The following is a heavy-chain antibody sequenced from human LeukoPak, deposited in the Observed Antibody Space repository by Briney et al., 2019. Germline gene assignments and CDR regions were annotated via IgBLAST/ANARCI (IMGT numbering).Heavy chain of an antibody. CDR1: GFTFSDYY. J-gene: IGHJ4*02. D-gene: IGHD4-17*01. Sequence: GGSLRLSCAASGFTFSDYYMSWIRQAPGKGLEWVSYISSSSSYTNYADSVKGRFTISRDNAKNSLSLQMDGLRAEDTAVYYCARARGMDDYGDFRIKWGQGTLVTVSS. CDR2: ISSSSSYT. V-gene: IGHV3-11*06. CDR3: ARARGMDDYGDFRIK.